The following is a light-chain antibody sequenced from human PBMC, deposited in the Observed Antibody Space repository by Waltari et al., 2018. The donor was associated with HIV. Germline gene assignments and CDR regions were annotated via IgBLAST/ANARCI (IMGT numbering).Light chain of an antibody. V-gene: IGLV1-47*01. CDR1: SSNIGSNY. CDR2: RNN. J-gene: IGLJ2*01. CDR3: AAWGNSLSLL. Sequence: QSVLTQPPSASGTPGQRVTISCSGSSSNIGSNYVYWYQQIPGTAPKLLLYRNNQRPSGVSDRFSGSKSGISASLAISGLRSEDEADYYCAAWGNSLSLLFGGGTKLTVL.